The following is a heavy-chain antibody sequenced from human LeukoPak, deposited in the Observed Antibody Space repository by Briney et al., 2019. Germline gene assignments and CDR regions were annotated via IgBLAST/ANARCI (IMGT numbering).Heavy chain of an antibody. J-gene: IGHJ4*02. CDR2: TNSGGSST. V-gene: IGHV3-74*01. CDR1: GFTFSSYW. CDR3: ARDDRGYSYALFDY. D-gene: IGHD5-18*01. Sequence: SGGSLRLSCAGSGFTFSSYWMHWVRQAPGKGLVWVSRTNSGGSSTSYADSVKGRFTISRDNAKNTLYLQMNSLRADDTAVYYCARDDRGYSYALFDYWGQGTLVTVSS.